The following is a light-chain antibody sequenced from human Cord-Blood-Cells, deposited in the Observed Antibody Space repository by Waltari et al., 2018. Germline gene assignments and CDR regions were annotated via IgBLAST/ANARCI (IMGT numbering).Light chain of an antibody. CDR3: QQYYSTPIT. J-gene: IGKJ5*01. V-gene: IGKV4-1*01. CDR1: QSVLYSSNNKNY. CDR2: WAS. Sequence: IVMTQPPASLAVSLGERATINCKSSQSVLYSSNNKNYLAWYQKKPGQPPKLLIYWASTRESGVPDRFSGSGSGTDFTLTISSLQAEDVAVYYCQQYYSTPITFGQGTRLEIK.